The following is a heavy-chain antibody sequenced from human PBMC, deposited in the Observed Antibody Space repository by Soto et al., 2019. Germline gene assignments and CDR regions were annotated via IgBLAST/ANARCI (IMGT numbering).Heavy chain of an antibody. Sequence: SETLSLTCTVSGGSISSGGYYWSWIRQHPGKGLEWIGYIYYSGSTYYNPSLKSRVTISVDTSKNQFSLKLSSVTAADTAVYYCARDRTVTNLHYYYYGMDVWGQGTTVTVSS. D-gene: IGHD4-17*01. CDR1: GGSISSGGYY. V-gene: IGHV4-31*03. J-gene: IGHJ6*02. CDR2: IYYSGST. CDR3: ARDRTVTNLHYYYYGMDV.